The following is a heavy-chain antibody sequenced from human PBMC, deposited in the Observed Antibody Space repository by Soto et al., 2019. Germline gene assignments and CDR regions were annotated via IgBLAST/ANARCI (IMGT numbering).Heavy chain of an antibody. V-gene: IGHV1-3*01. CDR3: ARVGGGGRWNYVLGYYYYMDV. CDR2: INAGNGNT. D-gene: IGHD1-7*01. Sequence: APVEVSCKASGYTFTSYAMHWVRQAPGQRLEWMGWINAGNGNTKYSQKFQGRVTITRDTSASTAYMELSSLRSEDTAVYYCARVGGGGRWNYVLGYYYYMDVWGKGTTVTVSS. J-gene: IGHJ6*03. CDR1: GYTFTSYA.